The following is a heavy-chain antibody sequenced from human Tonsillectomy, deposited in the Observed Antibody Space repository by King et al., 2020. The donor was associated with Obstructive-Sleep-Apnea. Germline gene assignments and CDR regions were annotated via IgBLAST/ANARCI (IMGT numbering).Heavy chain of an antibody. V-gene: IGHV3-64D*09. J-gene: IGHJ2*01. CDR1: GFTFSIYA. Sequence: VQLVESGGVLVQPGGSLRLSCSASGFTFSIYAMHWVRQAPGKGLEYVSAISSNGGSTYYADSVKGRFTISRDNSKNTLYLQMSSLRAEDTAVYYCVKVSDSSAWYFDLWGRGTLVTVSS. D-gene: IGHD3-22*01. CDR2: ISSNGGST. CDR3: VKVSDSSAWYFDL.